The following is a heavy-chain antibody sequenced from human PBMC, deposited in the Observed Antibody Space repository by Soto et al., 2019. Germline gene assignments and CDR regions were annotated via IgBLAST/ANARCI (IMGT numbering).Heavy chain of an antibody. CDR2: ITYGGSNQ. D-gene: IGHD1-26*01. CDR1: GFIFSSYT. CDR3: ARAPSGSYPEFDY. V-gene: IGHV3-30-3*01. Sequence: SLRLSCAASGFIFSSYTMHWVRQAPGKGLEWVGVITYGGSNQYYADSVKGRFTISRDNSRNMLFLQMNSLRPDDTAVYYCARAPSGSYPEFDYWGQGTLGTVS. J-gene: IGHJ4*02.